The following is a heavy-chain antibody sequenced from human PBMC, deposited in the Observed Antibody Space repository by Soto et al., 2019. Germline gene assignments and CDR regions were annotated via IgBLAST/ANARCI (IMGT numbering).Heavy chain of an antibody. V-gene: IGHV3-30-3*01. CDR1: GFTFSSYS. D-gene: IGHD3-16*01. CDR2: ISNDGINK. Sequence: QVQLVESGGGVVQPGRSLGLSCAASGFTFSSYSMHWVRQAPGKGLEWVAFISNDGINKHYADSVKGRFTISRDNSKNTQYLEMKFLRAEDTAVYYCAREGEMVNDAFDIWGQGTMVTVSS. CDR3: AREGEMVNDAFDI. J-gene: IGHJ3*02.